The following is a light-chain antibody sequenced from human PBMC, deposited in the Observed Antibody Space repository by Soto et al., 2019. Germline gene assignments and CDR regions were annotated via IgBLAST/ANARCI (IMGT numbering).Light chain of an antibody. V-gene: IGKV1-5*03. J-gene: IGKJ1*01. Sequence: DIQLTQSPSTLSASVGDRVTITCRASQTISSWFAWYQQKPGKAPNLVIYKTSNLESGVPSRFSGSGSGTEFTLTISSLQPDDFATYYCQYYNDYCWTFGQGTKVEIK. CDR1: QTISSW. CDR2: KTS. CDR3: QYYNDYCWT.